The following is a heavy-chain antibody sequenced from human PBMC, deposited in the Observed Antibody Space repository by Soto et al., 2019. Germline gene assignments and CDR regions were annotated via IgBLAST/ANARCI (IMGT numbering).Heavy chain of an antibody. CDR2: IYYAGST. J-gene: IGHJ4*02. D-gene: IGHD2-8*02. CDR1: GGSMISYY. V-gene: IGHV4-59*12. CDR3: ARDKITGLFDY. Sequence: PSETLSLTCTVSGGSMISYYWSWIRQPPGKGLEWIGFIYYAGSTKYNPSLNSRVTISVDTSKNQFSLKVTSVTAADTAVYYCARDKITGLFDYWGQGTLVTVSS.